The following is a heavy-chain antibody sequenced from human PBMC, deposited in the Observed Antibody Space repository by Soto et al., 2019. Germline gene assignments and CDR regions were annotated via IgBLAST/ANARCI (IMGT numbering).Heavy chain of an antibody. CDR3: ARDYGITPRPGRLGFDY. V-gene: IGHV4-59*01. CDR2: IYYTGSA. D-gene: IGHD6-6*01. Sequence: KASETLSLTCTVSGASINNYYWSWIRQPPGEGLEWIGYIYYTGSANYNPSLKSRVTMSVDTSKNQFSLRLSSVTAADTAVYYCARDYGITPRPGRLGFDYWGQGILVTVSS. J-gene: IGHJ4*02. CDR1: GASINNYY.